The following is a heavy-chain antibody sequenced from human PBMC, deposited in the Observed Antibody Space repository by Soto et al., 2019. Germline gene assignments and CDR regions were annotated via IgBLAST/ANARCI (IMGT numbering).Heavy chain of an antibody. J-gene: IGHJ4*02. CDR3: AKVYGDYGGGFDY. CDR1: GFTFSSYA. Sequence: EVQLLESGGGLVQPGGSLRLSCSASGFTFSSYAMSWVRQAPGKGLEWVSAISGSGGSTYYADSVKGLFTISRDNSKNTLYLQMNSLRAEDTAVYYCAKVYGDYGGGFDYWCQGTLVTVSS. D-gene: IGHD4-17*01. V-gene: IGHV3-23*01. CDR2: ISGSGGST.